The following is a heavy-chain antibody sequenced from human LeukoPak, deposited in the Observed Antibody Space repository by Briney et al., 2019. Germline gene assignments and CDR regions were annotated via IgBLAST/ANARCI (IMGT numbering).Heavy chain of an antibody. D-gene: IGHD6-13*01. V-gene: IGHV3-30*18. CDR2: ISYDGSNK. Sequence: GGSLRLSCAASGFTFSRYWMHWVRQAPAKGLEWVAVISYDGSNKYYADSVKGRFTISRDNSKNTLYLQMNSLRAEDTAVYYCAKDAEAYSSSWYVDYWGQGTLVTVSS. CDR3: AKDAEAYSSSWYVDY. CDR1: GFTFSRYW. J-gene: IGHJ4*02.